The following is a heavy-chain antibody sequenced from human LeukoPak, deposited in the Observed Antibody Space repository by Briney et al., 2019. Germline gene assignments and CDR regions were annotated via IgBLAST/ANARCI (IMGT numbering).Heavy chain of an antibody. CDR2: IRSKAYGETA. Sequence: GGSLRLSCTASGFTFGNYAMSWIRQAPGKGLEWVGFIRSKAYGETADYAASVKGRFTISRDDSKAIAYLQMNSLKTEDTAVYHCTRDRGAYNLYDYWGQGTLVTVSS. J-gene: IGHJ4*02. D-gene: IGHD1-1*01. CDR1: GFTFGNYA. V-gene: IGHV3-49*03. CDR3: TRDRGAYNLYDY.